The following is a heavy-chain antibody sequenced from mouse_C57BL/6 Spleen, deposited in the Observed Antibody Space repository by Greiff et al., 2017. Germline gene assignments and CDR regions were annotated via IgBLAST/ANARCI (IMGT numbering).Heavy chain of an antibody. J-gene: IGHJ2*01. CDR3: ARWGDGYSFDY. D-gene: IGHD2-3*01. V-gene: IGHV5-16*01. CDR1: GFTFSDYY. Sequence: EVQLVESEGGLVQPGSSMKLSCTASGFTFSDYYMAWVRQVPEKGLEWVANINYDGSSTYYLDTLKSRFIISIDNAKNILYLQMSSLKSEDTATYYCARWGDGYSFDYWGQGTTLTVSS. CDR2: INYDGSST.